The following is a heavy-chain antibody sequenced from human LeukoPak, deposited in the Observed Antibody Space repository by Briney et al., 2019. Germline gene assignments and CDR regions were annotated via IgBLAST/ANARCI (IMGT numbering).Heavy chain of an antibody. V-gene: IGHV3-23*01. CDR2: ISVSGDNT. Sequence: GGSLRLSCAASGFTFSSSAMSWVRQAPGKGLEWVSSISVSGDNTYYPDSVQGRFTISRDNFKNTLYLQMNSLRPEDTAIYYCAKLTPYWGQGPLVPVS. CDR1: GFTFSSSA. D-gene: IGHD3-9*01. CDR3: AKLTPY. J-gene: IGHJ4*02.